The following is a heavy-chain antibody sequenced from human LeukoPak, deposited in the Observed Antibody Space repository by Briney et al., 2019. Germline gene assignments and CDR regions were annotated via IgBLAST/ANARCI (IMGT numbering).Heavy chain of an antibody. D-gene: IGHD5-18*01. J-gene: IGHJ4*02. V-gene: IGHV4-61*01. CDR2: IYYSGST. Sequence: PSETLSLTCTVSGVSVRSDNFYWSWIRQPPGKGLEWIGYIYYSGSTNYNPSLKSRVTISLDTSKNQFSLKLSSVTAADTAVYYCAKRGYSYGYFDYWGQGTLVTVSS. CDR1: GVSVRSDNFY. CDR3: AKRGYSYGYFDY.